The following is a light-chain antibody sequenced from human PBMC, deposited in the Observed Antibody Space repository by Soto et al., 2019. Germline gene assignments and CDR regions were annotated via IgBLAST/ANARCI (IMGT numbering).Light chain of an antibody. V-gene: IGKV1-39*01. CDR1: QNVKNY. J-gene: IGKJ1*01. CDR3: HQGFSWPWT. Sequence: DAHLTQSPSSLSAYVGDRVTITCRASQNVKNYLNWYQRKPGTAPRLLIYAASNLESGVPARFSASGSGTDFTLNISSLEPDDFGTYYCHQGFSWPWTFGQGTKVDI. CDR2: AAS.